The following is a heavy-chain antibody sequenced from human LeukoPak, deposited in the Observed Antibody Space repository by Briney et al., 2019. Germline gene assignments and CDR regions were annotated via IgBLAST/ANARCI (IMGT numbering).Heavy chain of an antibody. Sequence: PSETLSLTCTVSGGSISSSSYYWGWIRQPPGKGLEWIGSIYYSGSTYYNPSLKSRVTISVDTSKNQFSLKLSSVTAADTAVYYCLSEVRGVITYWGQGTLVTVSS. V-gene: IGHV4-39*01. D-gene: IGHD3-10*01. CDR2: IYYSGST. CDR1: GGSISSSSYY. J-gene: IGHJ4*02. CDR3: LSEVRGVITY.